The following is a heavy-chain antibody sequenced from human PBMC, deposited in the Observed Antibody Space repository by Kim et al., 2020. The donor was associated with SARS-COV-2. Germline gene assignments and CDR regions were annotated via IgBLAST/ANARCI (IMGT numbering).Heavy chain of an antibody. CDR1: GGSISSYY. Sequence: SETLSLTCTVSGGSISSYYWSWIRQPPGKGLEWIGYIYSSGSTNYNPSPKSRGTISVDTSTNQFSLKLSSRTAAETAVYYCARRVPPRWFDPWGQGTLVTVSS. CDR2: IYSSGST. CDR3: ARRVPPRWFDP. V-gene: IGHV4-59*13. J-gene: IGHJ5*02. D-gene: IGHD1-1*01.